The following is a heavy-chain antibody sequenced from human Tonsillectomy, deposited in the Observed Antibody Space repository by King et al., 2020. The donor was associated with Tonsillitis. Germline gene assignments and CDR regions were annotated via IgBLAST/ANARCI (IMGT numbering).Heavy chain of an antibody. D-gene: IGHD3-22*01. J-gene: IGHJ4*02. CDR3: ARASAANYYDSSGYYALYY. CDR1: GYSFTSYW. CDR2: IYPGDSDT. Sequence: QLVQSGAEVKKPGESLKISCKGSGYSFTSYWIGWVRQMPGKGLEWMGIIYPGDSDTRYSPSFQGQVTISADKSISTAYLQWSSLKASDTAMYYCARASAANYYDSSGYYALYYWGQGTLVTVSS. V-gene: IGHV5-51*01.